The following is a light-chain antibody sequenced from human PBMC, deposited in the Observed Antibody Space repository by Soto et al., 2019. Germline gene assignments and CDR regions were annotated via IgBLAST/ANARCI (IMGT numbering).Light chain of an antibody. Sequence: QLVLTQSPSASASLGASVKLTCTLSSGHSSYAIAWHQQQPEKGPRYLMKLNSDGSHSKGDGIPDRFSGSSSGAERYLTISSLQSEDEADYYCQTWDTGIHVVFGGGIKLTVL. CDR2: LNSDGSH. V-gene: IGLV4-69*01. J-gene: IGLJ2*01. CDR3: QTWDTGIHVV. CDR1: SGHSSYA.